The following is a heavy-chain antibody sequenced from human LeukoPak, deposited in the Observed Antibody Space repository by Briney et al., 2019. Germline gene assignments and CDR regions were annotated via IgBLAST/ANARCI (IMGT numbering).Heavy chain of an antibody. CDR3: ARPRDGYNPWALWY. Sequence: SETLSLTCTLSGGSISSGDYYWSWIRQPPGKGLEWIGYTSYSGSTYYHPSLKSRVTISVDTSKNQFSLKLSSVTAADTAVYYCARPRDGYNPWALWYWGQGTLVTVSS. D-gene: IGHD5-24*01. V-gene: IGHV4-30-4*01. J-gene: IGHJ4*02. CDR2: TSYSGST. CDR1: GGSISSGDYY.